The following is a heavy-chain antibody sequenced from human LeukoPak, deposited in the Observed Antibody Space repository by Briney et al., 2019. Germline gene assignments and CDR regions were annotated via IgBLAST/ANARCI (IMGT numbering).Heavy chain of an antibody. Sequence: PGGSLRLSCTACGFTLGDWGMSGVRQAPGKGLEGVGFIRSKAYGGTTEYAACVKVRFTISRDDSKSIAYLQVNSLQTEDTVVYYCTGSFGELSFFAYWGQGTLVTVSS. CDR3: TGSFGELSFFAY. V-gene: IGHV3-49*04. CDR1: GFTLGDWG. J-gene: IGHJ4*02. D-gene: IGHD3-10*01. CDR2: IRSKAYGGTT.